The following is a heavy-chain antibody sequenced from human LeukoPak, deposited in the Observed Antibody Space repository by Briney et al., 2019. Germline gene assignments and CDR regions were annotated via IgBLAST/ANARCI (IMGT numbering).Heavy chain of an antibody. Sequence: ASVTVSFKTSGYSENFYGITWVRQVAGQGLEWMGWISAQHGQTEYAPNSQDRVTITTDTDTNTAYMELRSLRADDTAVYYCAGSLGYCTSNVCYLKYWGQGTLVTVSS. CDR1: GYSENFYG. D-gene: IGHD2-8*01. CDR2: ISAQHGQT. CDR3: AGSLGYCTSNVCYLKY. V-gene: IGHV1-18*01. J-gene: IGHJ4*02.